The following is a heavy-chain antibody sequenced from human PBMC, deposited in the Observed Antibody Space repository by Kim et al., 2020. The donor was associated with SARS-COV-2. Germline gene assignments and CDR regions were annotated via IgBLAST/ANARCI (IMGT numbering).Heavy chain of an antibody. CDR2: IYYSGST. D-gene: IGHD5-18*01. CDR1: GGSISSYY. CDR3: ARAHELQLWLLGYFDL. V-gene: IGHV4-59*01. Sequence: SETLSLTCTVSGGSISSYYWSWIRQPPGKGLEWIGYIYYSGSTNYNPSLKSRVTISVDTSKNQFSLKLSSVTAADTAVYYCARAHELQLWLLGYFDLWGRGTLVTVSS. J-gene: IGHJ2*01.